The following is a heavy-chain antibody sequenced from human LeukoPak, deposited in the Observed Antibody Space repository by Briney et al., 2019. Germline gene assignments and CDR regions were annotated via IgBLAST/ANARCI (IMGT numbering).Heavy chain of an antibody. CDR1: GYTFTGYY. V-gene: IGHV1-2*02. CDR2: INPNSGGT. D-gene: IGHD4-11*01. CDR3: ASHSDYPYYYYYMDV. Sequence: ASVKVSCKASGYTFTGYYMHWVRQAPGQGLEWMGWINPNSGGTNYAQKFQGRVTMTRDTSISTAYMELSRLRSDDTAVYYCASHSDYPYYYYYMDVWGKGTTVTVSS. J-gene: IGHJ6*03.